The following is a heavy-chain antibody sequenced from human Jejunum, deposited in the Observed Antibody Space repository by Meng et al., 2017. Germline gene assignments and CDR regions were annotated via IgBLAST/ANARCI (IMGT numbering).Heavy chain of an antibody. J-gene: IGHJ5*02. CDR3: VREAYCSGGTCKSKWFDP. CDR2: IGASGSTK. V-gene: IGHV3-48*03. Sequence: GGLLRSPCEASGFISSRYEMNWVGQAPGKGLEWISYIGASGSTKYYSDSVKGRFSVTRDNAKNSLYLQMSTLRAEDTSVYYCVREAYCSGGTCKSKWFDPWGQGTLVTVSS. D-gene: IGHD2-15*01. CDR1: GFISSRYE.